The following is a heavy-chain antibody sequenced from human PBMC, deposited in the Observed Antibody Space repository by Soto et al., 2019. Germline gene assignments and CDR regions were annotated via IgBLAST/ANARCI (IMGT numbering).Heavy chain of an antibody. V-gene: IGHV1-3*01. Sequence: GASVKVSCKASGYTFTSYAMHWVRHAPGQRLEWMGWINAGNGNTKYSQKFQGRVTITRDTSASTAYMELSSLRSEDTAVYYCASVLSGWYWLDYWGRGTLVTVSS. CDR2: INAGNGNT. J-gene: IGHJ4*02. CDR3: ASVLSGWYWLDY. D-gene: IGHD6-19*01. CDR1: GYTFTSYA.